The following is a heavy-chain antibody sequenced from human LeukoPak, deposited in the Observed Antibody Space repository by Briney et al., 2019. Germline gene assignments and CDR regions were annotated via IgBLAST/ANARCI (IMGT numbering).Heavy chain of an antibody. CDR1: GFTFSSYE. D-gene: IGHD6-19*01. J-gene: IGHJ4*02. CDR3: AKDMSPRQWLVLGQDY. CDR2: ISSSGSTI. V-gene: IGHV3-48*03. Sequence: PGGSLRLSCAASGFTFSSYEMNWVRQAPGKGLEWVSYISSSGSTIYYADSVKGRFTISRDNSKNSLYLQMNSLRAEDTALYYCAKDMSPRQWLVLGQDYWGQGTLVTVSS.